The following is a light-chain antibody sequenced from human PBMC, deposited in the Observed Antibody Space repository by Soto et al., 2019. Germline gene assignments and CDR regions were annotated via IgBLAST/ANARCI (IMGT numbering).Light chain of an antibody. Sequence: QSALTQPRSVSGSPGQSVTISCTGTSSDVGGYNYVSWYQHHPGKAPKLIIYDVSKRPSGVPDRFSGSKSGNTASLTISGLQAEDEADYYCCSYAGSYPFVFGTGTKLTVL. V-gene: IGLV2-11*01. CDR2: DVS. CDR1: SSDVGGYNY. J-gene: IGLJ1*01. CDR3: CSYAGSYPFV.